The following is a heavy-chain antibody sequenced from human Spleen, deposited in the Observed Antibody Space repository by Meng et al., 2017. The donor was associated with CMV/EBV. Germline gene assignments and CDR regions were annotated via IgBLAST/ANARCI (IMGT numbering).Heavy chain of an antibody. CDR1: GYTFTGYY. CDR3: ARDRGHYFGSVNRKNYSYYGMDV. D-gene: IGHD3-10*01. Sequence: ASVKVSCKASGYTFTGYYMHWVRQAPGQGLEWMGWINPNSGGTNYAQKFQGRVTMTRDTSISTAYMELSRLRSDDTAVYYCARDRGHYFGSVNRKNYSYYGMDVWGQGTTVTVSS. J-gene: IGHJ6*02. CDR2: INPNSGGT. V-gene: IGHV1-2*02.